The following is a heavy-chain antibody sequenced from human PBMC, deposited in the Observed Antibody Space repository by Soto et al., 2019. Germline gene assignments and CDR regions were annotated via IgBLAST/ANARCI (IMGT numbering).Heavy chain of an antibody. Sequence: QVQLQQWGAGLLKPSETLSLTCAVYGGSFSGYYWSWIRQPPGKGLEWIGEINHSGSTNYNPSLKSRVTISVDTSKNQFSLKLSSVTAADTPVYYCARGPAVVVVPAAQSYGMDVWGQGTTVTVSS. D-gene: IGHD2-2*01. V-gene: IGHV4-34*01. CDR2: INHSGST. J-gene: IGHJ6*02. CDR1: GGSFSGYY. CDR3: ARGPAVVVVPAAQSYGMDV.